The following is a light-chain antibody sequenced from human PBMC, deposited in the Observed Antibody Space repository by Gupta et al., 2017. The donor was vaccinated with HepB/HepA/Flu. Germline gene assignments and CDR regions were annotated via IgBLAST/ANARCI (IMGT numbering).Light chain of an antibody. J-gene: IGLJ3*02. CDR1: SNDGGSYNF. CDR3: CSYAGNNIWV. CDR2: EVS. Sequence: SALSQPAPVSVSPAQSLTISCTGTSNDGGSYNFVSWYQQHPDKAPKLIIYEVSNRPSGVPNRFSGSKSGNTASLTVSGLQAEDEAYYYCCSYAGNNIWVFGGGTKVTVL. V-gene: IGLV2-23*02.